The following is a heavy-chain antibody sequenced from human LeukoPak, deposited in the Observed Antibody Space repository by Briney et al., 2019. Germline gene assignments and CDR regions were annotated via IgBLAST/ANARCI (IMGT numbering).Heavy chain of an antibody. D-gene: IGHD1-26*01. CDR1: GFTFSRYG. Sequence: RGGSLRLSCAASGFTFSRYGMHWVRQAPGKGLEWVTYIRYDGSKKYYADSLKGRFTISRDNSKNTLYLQITSLRAEDTALHSCAKEGEWDKLFFASWGPGTLVTVSS. J-gene: IGHJ4*02. CDR3: AKEGEWDKLFFAS. V-gene: IGHV3-30*02. CDR2: IRYDGSKK.